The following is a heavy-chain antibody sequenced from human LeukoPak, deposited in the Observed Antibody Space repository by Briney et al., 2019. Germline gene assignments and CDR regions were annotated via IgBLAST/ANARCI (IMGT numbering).Heavy chain of an antibody. Sequence: GGSLRLSCAASGFTFSSYAMHWVRQAPGRGLEWVGRIKSKTDGGTTNYAAPVKGRFTISRDDSKNTLFLQMNSLKTEDTAVYYCTTDTGGYWGQGTLVTVSS. J-gene: IGHJ4*02. CDR3: TTDTGGY. CDR1: GFTFSSYA. D-gene: IGHD3-10*01. V-gene: IGHV3-15*01. CDR2: IKSKTDGGTT.